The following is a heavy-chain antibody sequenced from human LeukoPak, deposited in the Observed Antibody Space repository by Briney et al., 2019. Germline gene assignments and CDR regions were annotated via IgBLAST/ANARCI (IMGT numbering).Heavy chain of an antibody. D-gene: IGHD1-26*01. V-gene: IGHV3-23*01. CDR2: ISGSGGST. CDR3: AKVREGELTTED. Sequence: GGSLRLSCAASGFTFSSNAMSWVRQAPGKGLEWVSAISGSGGSTYYADSVKGRFTISRDNSTKTLYLQMNSLRAEETAVYYCAKVREGELTTEDWGQGALVTVSS. J-gene: IGHJ4*02. CDR1: GFTFSSNA.